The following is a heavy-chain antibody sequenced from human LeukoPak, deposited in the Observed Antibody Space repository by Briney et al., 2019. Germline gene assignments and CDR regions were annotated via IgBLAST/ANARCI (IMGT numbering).Heavy chain of an antibody. CDR2: INPSGGST. CDR3: ARMEATTGYCSGGSCYTTYFDY. V-gene: IGHV1-46*01. J-gene: IGHJ4*02. D-gene: IGHD2-15*01. Sequence: ASVKVSCKASGYTFTSYYMHWVRQAPGQGLEWMGIINPSGGSTTYAQKFQGRVTMTRDMSTSTVYMELSSLRSEDTAVYCCARMEATTGYCSGGSCYTTYFDYWGQGTLVTVSS. CDR1: GYTFTSYY.